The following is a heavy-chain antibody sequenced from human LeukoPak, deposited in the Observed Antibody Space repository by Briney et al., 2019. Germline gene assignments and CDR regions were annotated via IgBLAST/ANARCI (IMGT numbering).Heavy chain of an antibody. Sequence: GGSLRLSCADSGFTFSSYAMSWVRQAPGKGLEWVSTISTYGASTYYADSVKGRLTISRDDSKNTLYLQMNSLRAEGAALYYCATEAPIFNYWGQGTLVTVSS. CDR3: ATEAPIFNY. CDR2: ISTYGAST. CDR1: GFTFSSYA. V-gene: IGHV3-23*01. J-gene: IGHJ4*02.